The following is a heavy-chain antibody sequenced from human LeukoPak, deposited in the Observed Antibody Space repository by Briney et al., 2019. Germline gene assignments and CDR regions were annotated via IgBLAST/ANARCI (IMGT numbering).Heavy chain of an antibody. D-gene: IGHD2-8*01. J-gene: IGHJ6*03. V-gene: IGHV4-34*01. CDR3: ARGRGDNRMVYAKRAVYYYMDV. CDR2: INHSGST. CDR1: GGSFSGYY. Sequence: SETLSLTCPVYGGSFSGYYWSWIRQPAGKGLEWIGEINHSGSTNYNPSLKSRVSMSVDTSKNQFPLKLSSVTAADTAVYYCARGRGDNRMVYAKRAVYYYMDVWGKGTTVTVSS.